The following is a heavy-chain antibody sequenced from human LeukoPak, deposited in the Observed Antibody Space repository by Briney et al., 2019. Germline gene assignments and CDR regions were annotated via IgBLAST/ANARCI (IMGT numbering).Heavy chain of an antibody. CDR3: ARGNSSSGAIFDY. Sequence: GGSLRLSCAASGFTFSSYSMNWVRQAPGKGLEWVSYISSSSSNIYYADSVKGRFTISRDNAKNSLYLQMNSLRAEDTAVYYCARGNSSSGAIFDYWGQGTLVTVSS. J-gene: IGHJ4*02. CDR2: ISSSSSNI. V-gene: IGHV3-48*04. CDR1: GFTFSSYS. D-gene: IGHD6-13*01.